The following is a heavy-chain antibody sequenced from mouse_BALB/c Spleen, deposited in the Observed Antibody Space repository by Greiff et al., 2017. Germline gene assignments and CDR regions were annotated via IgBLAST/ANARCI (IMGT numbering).Heavy chain of an antibody. CDR3: ARFPMLYYDYDELDY. V-gene: IGHV3-2*02. Sequence: EVKLVESGPGLVKPSQSLSLTCTVTGYSITSDYAWNWIRQFPGNKLEWMGYISYSGSTSYNPSLKSRISITRDTSKNQFFLQLNSVTTEDTATYYCARFPMLYYDYDELDYWGQGTTLTVSS. D-gene: IGHD2-4*01. CDR1: GYSITSDYA. J-gene: IGHJ2*01. CDR2: ISYSGST.